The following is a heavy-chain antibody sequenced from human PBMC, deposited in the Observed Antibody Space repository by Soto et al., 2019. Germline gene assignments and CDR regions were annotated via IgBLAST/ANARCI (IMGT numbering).Heavy chain of an antibody. Sequence: KLSSEVSGGTFSSYAISWVRQAPGQGLEWMGGIIPIFGTANYAQKFQGRVTITADKSTSTAYMELSSLRSEDTAVYYCARVATTGTPYYYYYGMDVWGQGTTVTVSS. V-gene: IGHV1-69*06. J-gene: IGHJ6*02. D-gene: IGHD1-1*01. CDR3: ARVATTGTPYYYYYGMDV. CDR2: IIPIFGTA. CDR1: GGTFSSYA.